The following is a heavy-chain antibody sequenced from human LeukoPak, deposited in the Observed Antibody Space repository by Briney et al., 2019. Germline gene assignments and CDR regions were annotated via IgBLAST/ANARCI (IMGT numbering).Heavy chain of an antibody. V-gene: IGHV4-39*07. D-gene: IGHD7-27*01. Sequence: SETPSLTCTVSGGSIDGSTGHWGWIRQPPGKGLEWIGSIFYRGSPYYNPSLKGRVTISVDTSKNQFSLKLSSVTAADTAVYYCARLAWGRLDYWGQGTLVTVSS. CDR3: ARLAWGRLDY. J-gene: IGHJ4*02. CDR2: IFYRGSP. CDR1: GGSIDGSTGH.